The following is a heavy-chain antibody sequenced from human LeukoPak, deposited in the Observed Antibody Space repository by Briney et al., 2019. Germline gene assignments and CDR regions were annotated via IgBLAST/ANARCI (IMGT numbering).Heavy chain of an antibody. CDR1: GFTVSSNY. V-gene: IGHV3-53*01. Sequence: AGSLRLSCAASGFTVSSNYMSWVRQAPGKGLEWVSVIYSGGSTYYDDSVKGRFTISRHNSKNKLYLQLNTLSAEDTAVYYCARAQETTSDFVVFDIWGQGTMVTVSS. D-gene: IGHD3/OR15-3a*01. CDR2: IYSGGST. CDR3: ARAQETTSDFVVFDI. J-gene: IGHJ3*02.